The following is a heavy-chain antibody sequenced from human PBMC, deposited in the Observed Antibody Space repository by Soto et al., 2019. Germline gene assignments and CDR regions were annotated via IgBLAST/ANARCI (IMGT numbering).Heavy chain of an antibody. CDR1: GGTFSRNT. CDR3: ERQFHSDTTGYYYAY. D-gene: IGHD3-22*01. V-gene: IGHV1-69*13. J-gene: IGHJ4*02. CDR2: IMPIFGSA. Sequence: SVKVSCKASGGTFSRNTISWVRQAPGQGLEWMGGIMPIFGSANYAQKFQGRVTITADENTRTVYMELSRLRSEDTAVYYCERQFHSDTTGYYYAYWGQGTLVTVSS.